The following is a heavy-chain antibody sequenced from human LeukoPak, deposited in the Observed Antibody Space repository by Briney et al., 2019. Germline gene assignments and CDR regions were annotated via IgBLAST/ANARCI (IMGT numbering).Heavy chain of an antibody. CDR3: VRWVTGLDY. CDR1: GFXFSTYA. J-gene: IGHJ4*02. CDR2: ISSDGIRT. D-gene: IGHD2-21*02. Sequence: PGGSLRLSCSASGFXFSTYAMHWVRQAPGKGLEYVSAISSDGIRTYYADSVKGRFTISRDNSKNKVYVQMSSLRSEDTAVYYCVRWVTGLDYWGQGILVTVSS. V-gene: IGHV3-64*03.